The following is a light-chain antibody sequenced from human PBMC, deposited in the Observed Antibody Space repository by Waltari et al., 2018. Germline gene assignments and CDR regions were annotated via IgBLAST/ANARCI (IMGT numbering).Light chain of an antibody. CDR1: QGTNNY. CDR3: QKYDSAPYT. J-gene: IGKJ2*01. V-gene: IGKV1-27*01. CDR2: GAS. Sequence: DIQMTQSPSSLSASVQDRVTITCRASQGTNNYLAWYQQTPGRVPSLLIYGASTLQSGVPSRFSGSGSGTDFTLTISSLQPEDVATYFCQKYDSAPYTFGQGTKLEI.